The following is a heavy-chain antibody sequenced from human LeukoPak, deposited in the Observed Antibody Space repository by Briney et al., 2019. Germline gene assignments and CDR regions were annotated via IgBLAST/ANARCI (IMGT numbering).Heavy chain of an antibody. J-gene: IGHJ3*02. CDR3: ARDGRPRYCSSTSCSDAFDI. D-gene: IGHD2-2*01. CDR2: IYYNGST. CDR1: GGSISSYY. V-gene: IGHV4-59*01. Sequence: QPSETLSLTCTVSGGSISSYYWSWIRQPPGKGLEWIGYIYYNGSTNYNPSLKSRVTISVDTTKSQFSLKLSSVTAADTAVYYCARDGRPRYCSSTSCSDAFDIWGQGTMVTVSS.